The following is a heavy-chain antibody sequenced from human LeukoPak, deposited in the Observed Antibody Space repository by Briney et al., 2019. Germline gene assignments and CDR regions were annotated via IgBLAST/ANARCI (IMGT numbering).Heavy chain of an antibody. J-gene: IGHJ5*02. CDR1: GFTFSSYA. CDR3: AKDLYRDSSGSQINWFDP. Sequence: GGSLRLSCAASGFTFSSYAMSWVRQAPGKGLEWVSAISGSGGSTYYADSVKGRFTISRDNSKNTLYLQMNSLRAEGTAVYYCAKDLYRDSSGSQINWFDPWGQGTLVTVSS. CDR2: ISGSGGST. V-gene: IGHV3-23*01. D-gene: IGHD6-19*01.